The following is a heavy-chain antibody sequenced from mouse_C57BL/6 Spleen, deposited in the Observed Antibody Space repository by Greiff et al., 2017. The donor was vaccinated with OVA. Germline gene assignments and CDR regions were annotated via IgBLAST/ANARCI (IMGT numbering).Heavy chain of an antibody. CDR1: GYTFTDYN. V-gene: IGHV1-18*01. J-gene: IGHJ3*01. D-gene: IGHD2-3*01. CDR3: ARYLYDGYQLPFAY. CDR2: INPNNGGT. Sequence: EVKLQESGPELVKPGASVKIPCKASGYTFTDYNMDWVKQSHGKSLEWIGDINPNNGGTIYNQKFKGKATLTVDKSSSTAYMELRSLTSEDTAVYYCARYLYDGYQLPFAYWGQGTLVTVSA.